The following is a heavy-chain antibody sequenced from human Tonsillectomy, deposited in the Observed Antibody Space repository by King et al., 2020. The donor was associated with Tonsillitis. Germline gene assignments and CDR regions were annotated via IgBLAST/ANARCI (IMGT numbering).Heavy chain of an antibody. V-gene: IGHV3-23*04. CDR3: AKASIRGTVITPWYYFDN. CDR1: GFTFSSYA. J-gene: IGHJ4*02. CDR2: ISASGGST. Sequence: VQLVESGGGLVQPGGSLRLSCAASGFTFSSYAMSWVRQAPGKGLEWVSGISASGGSTYYADSVKGRFTISRDNSKNTLYVQMNSLRAENTAVYYCAKASIRGTVITPWYYFDNRGQGTLVTVSS. D-gene: IGHD4-23*01.